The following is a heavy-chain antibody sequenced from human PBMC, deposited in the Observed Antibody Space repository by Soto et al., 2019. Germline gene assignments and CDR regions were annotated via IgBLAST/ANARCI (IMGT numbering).Heavy chain of an antibody. V-gene: IGHV3-48*02. J-gene: IGHJ4*02. CDR3: ARSPDYVWGSYRPYFDY. D-gene: IGHD3-16*02. Sequence: PGGSLRLSCAASGFTFSSYSMNWVRQAPGKGLEWVSYISSSSSTIYYADSVKGRFTISRDNAKNSLYLQMNSLRDEDTAVYYCARSPDYVWGSYRPYFDYWGQGTLVTVSS. CDR2: ISSSSSTI. CDR1: GFTFSSYS.